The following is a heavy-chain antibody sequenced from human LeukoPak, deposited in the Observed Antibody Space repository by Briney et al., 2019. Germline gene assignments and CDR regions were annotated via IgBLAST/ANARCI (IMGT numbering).Heavy chain of an antibody. Sequence: SETLSLTCTVSGGSISSYYWSWIRQPAGKGLEWIGRIYTRGSTKYNPSRKSRVSMSVGTSKNPFSLKLSSVTAADTAVYYCARSQGAFTMVRGTAFDIWGQGTMVTVSS. CDR2: IYTRGST. J-gene: IGHJ3*02. V-gene: IGHV4-4*07. CDR1: GGSISSYY. CDR3: ARSQGAFTMVRGTAFDI. D-gene: IGHD3-10*01.